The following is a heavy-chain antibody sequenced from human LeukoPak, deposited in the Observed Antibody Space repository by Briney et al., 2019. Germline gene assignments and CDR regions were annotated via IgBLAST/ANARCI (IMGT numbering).Heavy chain of an antibody. CDR2: IWYDGSKK. CDR1: GFTFSSYG. D-gene: IGHD1-26*01. CDR3: ARDGGTYPNFLLDS. J-gene: IGHJ4*02. V-gene: IGHV3-33*01. Sequence: GGSLILSCAASGFTFSSYGMHWVRQAPGKGLEWVAVIWYDGSKKYYADSVKGRFIISRDDSKNTLYLQMNSLRAEDTAVYYCARDGGTYPNFLLDSWGQETLVTVSS.